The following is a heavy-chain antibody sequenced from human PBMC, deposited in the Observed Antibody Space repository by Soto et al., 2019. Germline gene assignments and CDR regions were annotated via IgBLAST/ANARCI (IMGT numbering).Heavy chain of an antibody. CDR1: GVTFSSYA. CDR2: ISYEGNNK. CDR3: ARGPSSLTRFDY. Sequence: QVQLVESGGGVVQPGRSLRLSCAASGVTFSSYAMHWVRQAPGKGLEWVAVISYEGNNKYYADSVKGRFTISRDNSKTTLYLQMNSLRAEDTAVYYCARGPSSLTRFDYWGQGTLVTVSS. V-gene: IGHV3-30-3*01. J-gene: IGHJ4*02. D-gene: IGHD2-2*01.